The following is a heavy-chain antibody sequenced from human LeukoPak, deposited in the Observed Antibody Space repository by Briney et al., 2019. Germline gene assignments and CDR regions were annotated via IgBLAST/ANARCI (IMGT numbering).Heavy chain of an antibody. CDR2: ISAYNGNT. CDR3: ARDHPTYYYDSSGYYVFDY. V-gene: IGHV1-18*01. CDR1: GYTFTSYG. Sequence: ASVKVSCKASGYTFTSYGISWVRQAPGQELEWMGWISAYNGNTNYAQKLQGRVTMTTDTSTSTAYMELRSLRSDDTAVYYCARDHPTYYYDSSGYYVFDYWGQGTLVTVSS. J-gene: IGHJ4*02. D-gene: IGHD3-22*01.